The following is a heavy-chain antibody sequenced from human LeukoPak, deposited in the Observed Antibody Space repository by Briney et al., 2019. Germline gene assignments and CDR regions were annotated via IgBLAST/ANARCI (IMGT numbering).Heavy chain of an antibody. Sequence: SETLSLTCTVSGGSISSFYWNWIRQSPGKGLEWIGCIYYSGSTNYNPSLKSRVSISIDTSRNQFSLRLSSVTAADTAVYYCARLFQVAGTIDYWGQGTLVTVSS. CDR2: IYYSGST. D-gene: IGHD6-19*01. CDR1: GGSISSFY. J-gene: IGHJ4*02. CDR3: ARLFQVAGTIDY. V-gene: IGHV4-59*12.